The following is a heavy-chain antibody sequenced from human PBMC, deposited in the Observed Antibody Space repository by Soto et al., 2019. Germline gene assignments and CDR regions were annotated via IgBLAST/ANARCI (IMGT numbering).Heavy chain of an antibody. D-gene: IGHD3-3*01. CDR1: GYSFTSYW. Sequence: GESLKISCKGSGYSFTSYWIGWVRQMPGKGLEWMGIIYPGDSDTRYSPSFQGQVTISADRSISTAYLQWSSLKASDTAMYYCASGRITIFGVASALQDDAFDIWGQGTMVTVSS. V-gene: IGHV5-51*01. CDR2: IYPGDSDT. J-gene: IGHJ3*02. CDR3: ASGRITIFGVASALQDDAFDI.